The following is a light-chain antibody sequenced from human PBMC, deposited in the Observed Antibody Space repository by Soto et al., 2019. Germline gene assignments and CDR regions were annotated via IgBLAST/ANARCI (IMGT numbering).Light chain of an antibody. Sequence: DIQMTQSPSSLSASVGDRVTITCRASQNINSYLNWYQQKPGKAPKLLIYAASSLQSGVPSRFGGSGSGTDFTLTISSLQPEDFATYYCQQSYSTGLTFGGGTKVEIK. CDR3: QQSYSTGLT. J-gene: IGKJ4*01. V-gene: IGKV1-39*01. CDR1: QNINSY. CDR2: AAS.